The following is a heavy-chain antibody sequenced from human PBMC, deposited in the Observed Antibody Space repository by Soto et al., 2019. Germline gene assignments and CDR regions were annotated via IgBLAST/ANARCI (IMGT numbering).Heavy chain of an antibody. CDR1: GGSIFTYY. J-gene: IGHJ6*04. CDR3: VRDRTVATCNRDACNGGYYGLDV. Sequence: SETLSLTCTVSGGSIFTYYWHWIRQPPGKGLEWIGHIHFGGSTNHNPSLKSRVTISIDASKNQYSLRLSSVTAADTAVYYCVRDRTVATCNRDACNGGYYGLDVWGRVTTVTVSS. V-gene: IGHV4-59*01. D-gene: IGHD2-2*01. CDR2: IHFGGST.